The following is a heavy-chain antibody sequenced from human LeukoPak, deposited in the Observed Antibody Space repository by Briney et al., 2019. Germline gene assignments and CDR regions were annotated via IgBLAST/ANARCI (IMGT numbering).Heavy chain of an antibody. CDR2: ISYDGSDK. CDR3: AKNAHYQGYSYGGIDY. Sequence: GGSLRLSCAASGFTFSSYGMHWVRQAPGKGLEWVAVISYDGSDKYSADSVKGRFTISRDNSKNTLYLQTNSLRAEDTAVYYCAKNAHYQGYSYGGIDYWGQGTLVTVSS. V-gene: IGHV3-30*18. D-gene: IGHD5-18*01. J-gene: IGHJ4*02. CDR1: GFTFSSYG.